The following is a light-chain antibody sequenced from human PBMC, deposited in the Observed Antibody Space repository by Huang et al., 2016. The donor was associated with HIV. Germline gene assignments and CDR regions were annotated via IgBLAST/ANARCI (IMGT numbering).Light chain of an antibody. CDR1: QGISDS. J-gene: IGKJ1*01. Sequence: DIQMTQSPSSLSASVGDRVTITCRASQGISDSLAWYQQKPGKAPKLLLYGASRLGSGVPSRFSGSGSGTDYTLTISSLQPEDFVSYFCQQYYSTPWT. V-gene: IGKV1-NL1*01. CDR3: QQYYSTPWT. CDR2: GAS.